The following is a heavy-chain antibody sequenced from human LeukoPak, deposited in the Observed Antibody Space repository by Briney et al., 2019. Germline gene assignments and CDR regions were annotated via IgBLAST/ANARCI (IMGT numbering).Heavy chain of an antibody. J-gene: IGHJ4*02. D-gene: IGHD2-2*01. Sequence: SETLSLTCTVSGCSITSAGYSWGWIRQPAGKGLEWIGRIYSSGSTNSNPSLKSRVTISVDTSKNQFSLKLSSVTAADTAVYYCARGYCTSTSCSENRYYFDSWGQGTLVTVSS. CDR1: GCSITSAGYS. CDR3: ARGYCTSTSCSENRYYFDS. V-gene: IGHV4-61*02. CDR2: IYSSGST.